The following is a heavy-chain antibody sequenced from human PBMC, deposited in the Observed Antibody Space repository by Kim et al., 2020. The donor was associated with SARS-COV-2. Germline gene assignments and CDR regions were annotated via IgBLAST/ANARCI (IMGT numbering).Heavy chain of an antibody. V-gene: IGHV3-74*03. Sequence: GGSLRLSCVASGFIFSNYWMHWVRQAPGKGLVWVSRINRDGTFITYADSVKGRFTISRDNAKNTLYLQMNSLRAEDTALYYCARGNLDIGDYWGQGSLVTVSS. CDR2: INRDGTFI. CDR3: ARGNLDIGDY. CDR1: GFIFSNYW. J-gene: IGHJ4*02.